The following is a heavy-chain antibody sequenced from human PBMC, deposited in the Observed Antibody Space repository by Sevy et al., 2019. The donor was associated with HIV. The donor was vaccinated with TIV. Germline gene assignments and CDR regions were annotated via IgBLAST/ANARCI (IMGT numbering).Heavy chain of an antibody. D-gene: IGHD2-2*01. CDR3: ARGTLGPAAFDI. J-gene: IGHJ3*02. Sequence: GGSLRLSCAASGFTVSSNYMSWVRQAPGKGLEWVSVIYSGGSTYYADSVKGRFTISRDNSKNTRYLQMNSLRAEDTAVYYCARGTLGPAAFDIWGQGTMVTVSS. CDR2: IYSGGST. CDR1: GFTVSSNY. V-gene: IGHV3-53*01.